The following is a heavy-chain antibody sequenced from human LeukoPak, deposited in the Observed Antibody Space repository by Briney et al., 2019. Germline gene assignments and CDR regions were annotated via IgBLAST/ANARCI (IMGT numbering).Heavy chain of an antibody. D-gene: IGHD3-10*02. V-gene: IGHV4-31*03. CDR3: ARDQDNYVDY. J-gene: IGHJ4*02. CDR1: GGSISSGGYY. CDR2: IYYSGST. Sequence: SQTLSLTCTVSGGSISSGGYYCSWIRQHPGKGLEWIGYIYYSGSTYYNPSLKSRVTISVDTSKNQFSLKLSSVTAADTAVYYCARDQDNYVDYWGQGTLVTVSS.